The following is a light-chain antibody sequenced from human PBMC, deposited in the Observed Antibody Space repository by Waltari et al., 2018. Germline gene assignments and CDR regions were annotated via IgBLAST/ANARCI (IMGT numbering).Light chain of an antibody. Sequence: AIQMTQSPSSLSASVGDRVTITCRASQAIRSDLGWYQQKPGKAPNLLIYNVSNLQSGVPSRFSGSGSGTDFTLAISSLQPEDFGNYYCLQDYVYPWTFGQGTKVEIK. CDR3: LQDYVYPWT. CDR2: NVS. J-gene: IGKJ1*01. CDR1: QAIRSD. V-gene: IGKV1-6*01.